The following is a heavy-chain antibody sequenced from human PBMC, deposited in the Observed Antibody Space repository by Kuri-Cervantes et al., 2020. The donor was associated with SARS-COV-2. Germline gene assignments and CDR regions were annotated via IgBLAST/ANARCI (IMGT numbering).Heavy chain of an antibody. V-gene: IGHV4-34*01. CDR2: INHSGST. CDR1: GGSFSGYY. Sequence: GSLRLSCAVYGGSFSGYYWSWIRQPPGKGLEWIGEINHSGSTNYNPSLKSRVTISVDTSKNQFSLKLSSVTAADTAVYYCARLLVPYYYDSSGYYFDYWGQGTLVTVSS. J-gene: IGHJ4*02. CDR3: ARLLVPYYYDSSGYYFDY. D-gene: IGHD3-22*01.